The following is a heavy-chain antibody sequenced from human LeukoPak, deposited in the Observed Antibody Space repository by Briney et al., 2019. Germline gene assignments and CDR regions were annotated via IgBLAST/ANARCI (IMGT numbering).Heavy chain of an antibody. J-gene: IGHJ2*01. V-gene: IGHV4-59*01. CDR3: GGGHDFWSGYAPFDL. CDR1: GGSISSYY. CDR2: IYYSGST. Sequence: SETLSLTCTVSGGSISSYYWSWIRQPPGKGLEWIGYIYYSGSTNYNPSLKSRVTISVDTSKNQFSLKLSSVTAADTAVYYCGGGHDFWSGYAPFDLWGRGTLVTVSS. D-gene: IGHD3-3*01.